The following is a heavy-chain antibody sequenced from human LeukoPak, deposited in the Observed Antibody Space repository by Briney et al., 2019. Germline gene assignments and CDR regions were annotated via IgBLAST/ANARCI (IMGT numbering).Heavy chain of an antibody. D-gene: IGHD2-2*01. CDR3: ARPPTGYCSSTSCQDY. J-gene: IGHJ4*02. Sequence: SETLALTCAVYGGSFSGYYWSWIRQPPGKGLEWIGEINHSGSTNYNPSLKSRVTISVDTSKNQFSLKLSSVTAADTAVYYCARPPTGYCSSTSCQDYWGQGTLVTVSS. CDR1: GGSFSGYY. CDR2: INHSGST. V-gene: IGHV4-34*01.